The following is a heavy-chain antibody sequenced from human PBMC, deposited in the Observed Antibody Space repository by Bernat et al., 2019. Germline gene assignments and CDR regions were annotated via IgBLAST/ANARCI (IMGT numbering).Heavy chain of an antibody. Sequence: EVQLVESGGGLVQPGGSLRLSCAASGFTFRSYEMNWVRQAPGKGLEWVSYISSSGSTIYYADSVKGRFTISRDNAKNSLYLQMNSLRAEDTAVYYCARADYGDYAFNFDYWGQGTLVTVSS. J-gene: IGHJ4*02. CDR2: ISSSGSTI. V-gene: IGHV3-48*03. D-gene: IGHD4-17*01. CDR3: ARADYGDYAFNFDY. CDR1: GFTFRSYE.